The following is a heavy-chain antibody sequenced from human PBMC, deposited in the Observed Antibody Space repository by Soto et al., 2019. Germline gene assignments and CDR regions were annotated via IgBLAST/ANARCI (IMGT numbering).Heavy chain of an antibody. Sequence: EVQLLESGGGLVQPGESLRLSCAASGFTLSNFAMSWVRQAPGKGLEWVSAISGSGDSVSDADSVKGRFTISRDNSENTLYVLMQSLRAGDTATYYCVKDLHGPGTWGPGTLVTVSS. CDR1: GFTLSNFA. CDR2: ISGSGDSV. V-gene: IGHV3-23*01. J-gene: IGHJ4*02. D-gene: IGHD3-10*01. CDR3: VKDLHGPGT.